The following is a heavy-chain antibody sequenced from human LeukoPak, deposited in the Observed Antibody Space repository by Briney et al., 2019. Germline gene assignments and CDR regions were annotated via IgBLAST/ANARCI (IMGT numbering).Heavy chain of an antibody. CDR3: ARGGSHYDVFDI. D-gene: IGHD1-26*01. V-gene: IGHV4-61*01. CDR1: GYSISSGYY. Sequence: SETLSLTCAVSGYSISSGYYWGWIRQPPGKGLEWIGYIYYSGSTNYNPSLKSRVTISVDTSKNQFSLKLSSVTAADTAVYYCARGGSHYDVFDIWGQGTMVTVSS. J-gene: IGHJ3*02. CDR2: IYYSGST.